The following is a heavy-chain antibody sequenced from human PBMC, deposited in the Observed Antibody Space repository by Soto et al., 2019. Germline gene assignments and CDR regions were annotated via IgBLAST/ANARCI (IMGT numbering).Heavy chain of an antibody. Sequence: QVQLQESGPGLVKPSETLSLTCTVSGGSISSYYWSWIRQPPGKGLEWIGYIYYSGSTNYNSSLKSRVTISVDTSKNKFSLKLSSVTAADTAVYYCAREGTTVDSYYYYGLDVWGQGTTVTVS. CDR2: IYYSGST. V-gene: IGHV4-59*01. D-gene: IGHD1-1*01. CDR3: AREGTTVDSYYYYGLDV. CDR1: GGSISSYY. J-gene: IGHJ6*02.